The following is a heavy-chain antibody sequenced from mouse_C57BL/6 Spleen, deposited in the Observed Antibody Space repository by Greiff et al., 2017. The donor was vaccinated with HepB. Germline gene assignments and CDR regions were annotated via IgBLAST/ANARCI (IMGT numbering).Heavy chain of an antibody. J-gene: IGHJ2*01. D-gene: IGHD1-1*01. CDR1: GYSFTGYY. Sequence: EVQLQQSGPELVKPGASVKISCKASGYSFTGYYMHWVKQSHGNILDWIGYIYPYNGVSSYNQKFKGKATLTVDKSSSTAYMALRSLTSEDSAVYYCLTTVGTARRVFDYWGHRTTLTVSS. CDR3: LTTVGTARRVFDY. V-gene: IGHV1-31*01. CDR2: IYPYNGVS.